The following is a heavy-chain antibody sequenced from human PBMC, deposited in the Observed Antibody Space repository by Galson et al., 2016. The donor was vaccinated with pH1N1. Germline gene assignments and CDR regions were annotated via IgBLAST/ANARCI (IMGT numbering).Heavy chain of an antibody. CDR3: ATEDYYTSLY. J-gene: IGHJ4*02. Sequence: SGAEVKKPGKSLKISCKGSGYSFTNYWMSWVRQAPGKGLEWVAKINQDGSRKYYVDSMKGRCTISRDNAENSLSLQMNSLRVEDTALYYCATEDYYTSLYWGQGILVTVSS. CDR1: GYSFTNYW. D-gene: IGHD1-26*01. CDR2: INQDGSRK. V-gene: IGHV3-7*01.